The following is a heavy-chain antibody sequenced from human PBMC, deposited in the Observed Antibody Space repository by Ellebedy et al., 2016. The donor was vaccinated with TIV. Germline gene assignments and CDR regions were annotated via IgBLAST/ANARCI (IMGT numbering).Heavy chain of an antibody. CDR2: ISSSSSYI. Sequence: PGGSLRLSCAASGFTFSSYSMNWVRQAPGKGLEWVSSISSSSSYIYYADSVKGRFTISRDNAKNPLYLQMNSLRAEDTAVYYCASILGKDWYFDLWGRGTLVTVSS. V-gene: IGHV3-21*01. CDR3: ASILGKDWYFDL. D-gene: IGHD3-3*02. CDR1: GFTFSSYS. J-gene: IGHJ2*01.